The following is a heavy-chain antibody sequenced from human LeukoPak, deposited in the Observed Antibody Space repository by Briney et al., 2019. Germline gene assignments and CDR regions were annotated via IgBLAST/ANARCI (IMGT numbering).Heavy chain of an antibody. D-gene: IGHD2-15*01. CDR2: ISGSGGST. CDR1: GFTFSSYA. V-gene: IGHV3-23*01. J-gene: IGHJ4*02. Sequence: GGSLRLSCAASGFTFSSYAMSWVRQAPGKGLEWVSAISGSGGSTYYADSVKGRFTISRDNSKNTLYLQMNSLRAEDTAVYYCARKRINTGGCDYWGQGTLVTVSS. CDR3: ARKRINTGGCDY.